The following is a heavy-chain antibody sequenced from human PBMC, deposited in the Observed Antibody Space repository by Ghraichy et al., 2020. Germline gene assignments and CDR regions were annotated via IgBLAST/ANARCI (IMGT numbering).Heavy chain of an antibody. CDR3: AKSTAVAGFYIDY. V-gene: IGHV3-30*18. J-gene: IGHJ4*02. CDR2: ISSDGSYK. CDR1: GFTFSGYG. Sequence: GGSLRLSCAASGFTFSGYGMHWVRQAPGKGLEWVAIISSDGSYKNSADSVKGRFAISRDNSKNTLSLQMDSLRAEDTAVYYCAKSTAVAGFYIDYWGRGTLVTVSS. D-gene: IGHD6-19*01.